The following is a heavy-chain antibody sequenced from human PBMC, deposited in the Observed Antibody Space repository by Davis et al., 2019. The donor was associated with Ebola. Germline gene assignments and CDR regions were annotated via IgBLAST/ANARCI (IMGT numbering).Heavy chain of an antibody. CDR1: GYTFTSYY. J-gene: IGHJ6*02. CDR3: ARVPWYSSSWYVYYYYGMDV. CDR2: INPSGGST. D-gene: IGHD6-13*01. V-gene: IGHV1-46*01. Sequence: ASVKVSCKASGYTFTSYYMHWVRQAPGQGLEWMGIINPSGGSTSYAQKFQGRVTMTRDTSTSTVYMELSSLRSEDTAVYYCARVPWYSSSWYVYYYYGMDVWGQGTTVTVSS.